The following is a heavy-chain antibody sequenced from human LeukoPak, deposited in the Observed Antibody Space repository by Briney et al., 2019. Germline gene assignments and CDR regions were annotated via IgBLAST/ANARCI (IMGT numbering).Heavy chain of an antibody. CDR3: ARFGGSCYSCYYYYMDV. Sequence: GGSLRLSCAASGFTFSSYEMNWVRQAPGKGVEWVSYISSSGSNIYYADSVKGRFTISRDNAKNSLYLQMNSLRAEDTAVYYCARFGGSCYSCYYYYMDVWGKGTTVTVSS. D-gene: IGHD2-15*01. V-gene: IGHV3-48*03. CDR1: GFTFSSYE. J-gene: IGHJ6*03. CDR2: ISSSGSNI.